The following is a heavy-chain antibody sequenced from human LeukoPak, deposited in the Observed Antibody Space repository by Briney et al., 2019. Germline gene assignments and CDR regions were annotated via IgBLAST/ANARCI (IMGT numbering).Heavy chain of an antibody. V-gene: IGHV3-30*09. CDR3: ARGRAVTALCVF. CDR2: ISNDATYT. J-gene: IGHJ4*02. Sequence: GGSLRLSCAASGFTFSSYTMHWVRQAPGKGLEWVAAISNDATYTYYAASVKGRFAISRDNSKKTMYLQMTNPTTDDTAVYYCARGRAVTALCVFWGRGTVVSVSS. CDR1: GFTFSSYT. D-gene: IGHD4-17*01.